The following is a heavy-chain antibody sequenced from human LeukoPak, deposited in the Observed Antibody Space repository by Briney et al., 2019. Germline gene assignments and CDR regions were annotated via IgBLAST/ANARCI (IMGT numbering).Heavy chain of an antibody. CDR1: RLAVSSYA. J-gene: IGHJ4*02. V-gene: IGHV3-23*01. CDR2: ISGSDGTT. Sequence: PGGSLRLSCAASRLAVSSYAMSWVRQPPGKGLEWVSGISGSDGTTYYADSVKGRFTISRDNSKNTLYLQMNSLRAEDTAVYYCARDLRIAAAGNDYWGQGTLVTASS. CDR3: ARDLRIAAAGNDY. D-gene: IGHD6-13*01.